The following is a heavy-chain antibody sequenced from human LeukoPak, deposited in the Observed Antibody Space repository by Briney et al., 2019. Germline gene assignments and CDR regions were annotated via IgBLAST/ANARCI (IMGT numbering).Heavy chain of an antibody. Sequence: GASVKVSCMASGYTFTSYDINWVRQATGQGLEWMGWMNPNSGNTGYAQKFQGRVTITRNTSINTAYMELSSLRSEDTAVYYCARAPGPYDILTGYDYWGQGTLVTVSS. CDR1: GYTFTSYD. J-gene: IGHJ4*02. CDR2: MNPNSGNT. D-gene: IGHD3-9*01. CDR3: ARAPGPYDILTGYDY. V-gene: IGHV1-8*03.